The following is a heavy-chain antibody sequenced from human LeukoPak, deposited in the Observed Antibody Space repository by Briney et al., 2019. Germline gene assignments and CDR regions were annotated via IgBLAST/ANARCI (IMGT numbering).Heavy chain of an antibody. D-gene: IGHD3-9*01. V-gene: IGHV3-7*01. CDR3: ARGLPSYDMGHDY. Sequence: GGSLRLSCAASGFTFSSYWMSWVRQAPGKGLEWVANIKQDGSEKYFVDSVKGRFTISRDNAKNSLYLQMNSLRAEDTAVYYCARGLPSYDMGHDYWGQGTLATVSS. CDR2: IKQDGSEK. CDR1: GFTFSSYW. J-gene: IGHJ4*02.